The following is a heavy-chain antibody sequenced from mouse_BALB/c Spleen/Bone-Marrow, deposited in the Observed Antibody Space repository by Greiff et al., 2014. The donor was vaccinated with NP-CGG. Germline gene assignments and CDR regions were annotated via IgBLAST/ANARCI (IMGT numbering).Heavy chain of an antibody. CDR3: ARGGSSRAWFAY. CDR1: EFSLTSYG. CDR2: IWAGGST. D-gene: IGHD1-1*01. J-gene: IGHJ3*01. Sequence: VMLVESGPSLVAPSQSLSITCTVSEFSLTSYGVHWVRQPPGKGLEWLGVIWAGGSTNYNSALMSRLSISKDNSKSQVFLKMNSLQTDDTAMYYCARGGSSRAWFAYWGQGTLVTVSA. V-gene: IGHV2-9*02.